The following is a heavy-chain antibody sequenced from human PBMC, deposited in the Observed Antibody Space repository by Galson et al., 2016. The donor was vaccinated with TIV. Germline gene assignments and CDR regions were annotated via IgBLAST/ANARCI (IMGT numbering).Heavy chain of an antibody. V-gene: IGHV3-21*06. Sequence: SLRLSCAASGFTFSSYGMSWVRQTPGKGLEWVSSISRGSNFIFYADSVKGRFAISRDDAENSLLLDMNSLRADDTAVYYWARDYDFWSGHSLGYWGQGTLVTVSS. D-gene: IGHD3-3*01. J-gene: IGHJ4*02. CDR2: ISRGSNFI. CDR3: ARDYDFWSGHSLGY. CDR1: GFTFSSYG.